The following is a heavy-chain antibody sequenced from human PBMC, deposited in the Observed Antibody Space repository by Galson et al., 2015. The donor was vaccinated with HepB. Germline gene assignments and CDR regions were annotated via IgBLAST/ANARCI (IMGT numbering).Heavy chain of an antibody. Sequence: SLRLSCAVSGFTYNNYWMSWVRQAPGRGLEWVANIKQDGSEKYYVDSVEGRFTVSRDNAKKTLYLDMNALSVEDTAVYYCARGWDTDVTSNFDLWGQGTLVTVSA. J-gene: IGHJ4*02. V-gene: IGHV3-7*03. CDR2: IKQDGSEK. CDR1: GFTYNNYW. CDR3: ARGWDTDVTSNFDL. D-gene: IGHD5-18*01.